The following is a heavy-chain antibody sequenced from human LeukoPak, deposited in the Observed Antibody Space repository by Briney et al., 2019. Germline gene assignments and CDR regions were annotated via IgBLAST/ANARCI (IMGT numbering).Heavy chain of an antibody. CDR2: IIPILGIA. J-gene: IGHJ4*02. D-gene: IGHD1-26*01. CDR3: AKGGVGATDVSDY. V-gene: IGHV1-69*04. CDR1: GGTFSSYA. Sequence: SVKVSCKASGGTFSSYAISWVRQAPGQGLEWMGRIIPILGIANYAQKFQGRVTITADKSTSTAYMELSSLRSEDTAVYYCAKGGVGATDVSDYWGQGTLVTVSS.